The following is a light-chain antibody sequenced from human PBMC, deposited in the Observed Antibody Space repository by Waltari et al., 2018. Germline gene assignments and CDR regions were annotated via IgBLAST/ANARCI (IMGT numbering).Light chain of an antibody. CDR1: QSVLYSSNNKNY. J-gene: IGKJ2*01. CDR3: QQYYGTPYT. V-gene: IGKV4-1*01. Sequence: DIVMTQSPDSLAVSLSERATINCRSSQSVLYSSNNKNYLAWYQQKPGQPPRLLIYWASTRESGVPDRFSGSGSGADFTLTISSLQAEDMAVYFCQQYYGTPYTFGQGTKLEIK. CDR2: WAS.